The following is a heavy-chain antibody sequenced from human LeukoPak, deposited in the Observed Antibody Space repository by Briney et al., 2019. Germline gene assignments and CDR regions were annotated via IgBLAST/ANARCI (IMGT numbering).Heavy chain of an antibody. CDR3: ARARGGPLSSGLDY. CDR1: GFTFDDYG. J-gene: IGHJ4*02. D-gene: IGHD6-19*01. Sequence: GGSLRLSCAASGFTFDDYGTSWVRQAPGKGLEWVSGINWNGGSTGYADSVKGRFTISRDNAKNSLYLQMNSLRAEDTALYYCARARGGPLSSGLDYWGQGTLVTVSS. V-gene: IGHV3-20*04. CDR2: INWNGGST.